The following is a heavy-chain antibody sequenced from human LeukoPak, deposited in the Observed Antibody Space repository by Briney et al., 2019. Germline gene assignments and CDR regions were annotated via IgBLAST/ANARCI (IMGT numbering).Heavy chain of an antibody. J-gene: IGHJ4*02. D-gene: IGHD5-18*01. CDR3: ARVTGNTAMVSVDY. CDR2: INHSGST. CDR1: GGSFNGYY. Sequence: SETLSLTCAVYGGSFNGYYWSWIRQPPGKGLEWIGEINHSGSTNYNPSLKSRVTISVDTSKNQFSLKLSSVTAADTAVYYCARVTGNTAMVSVDYWGQGTLVTVSS. V-gene: IGHV4-34*01.